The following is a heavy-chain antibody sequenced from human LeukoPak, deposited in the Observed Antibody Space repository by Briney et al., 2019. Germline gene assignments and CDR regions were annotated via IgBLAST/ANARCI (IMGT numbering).Heavy chain of an antibody. CDR3: AREGIIWGTYRYFDY. Sequence: GSLRLSCAASGFTFDAYAMNWVRQAPGKGLEWLSYITSSSSTIYYADSVKGRFTISRDNAKNSLYLQMNSLRAEDTAVYYCAREGIIWGTYRYFDYWGQGTLVTVSS. J-gene: IGHJ4*02. V-gene: IGHV3-48*01. CDR1: GFTFDAYA. D-gene: IGHD3-16*02. CDR2: ITSSSSTI.